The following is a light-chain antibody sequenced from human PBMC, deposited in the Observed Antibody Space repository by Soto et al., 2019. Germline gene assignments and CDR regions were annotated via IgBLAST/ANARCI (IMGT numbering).Light chain of an antibody. CDR3: QQGYSTPYT. V-gene: IGKV1-39*01. J-gene: IGKJ2*01. CDR2: AAS. Sequence: DIQMTQSPSSLSASVGDRVTITCRASQSISSYLNWYQQKPGKAPKLLIYAASSLQSGVPSRFSGSGSGTDFTLTISSLQPEDFATYYCQQGYSTPYTFAQGTKLEIK. CDR1: QSISSY.